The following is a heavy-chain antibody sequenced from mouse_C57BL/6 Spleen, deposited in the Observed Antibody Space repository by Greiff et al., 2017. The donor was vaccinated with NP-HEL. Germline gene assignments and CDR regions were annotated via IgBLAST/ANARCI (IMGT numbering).Heavy chain of an antibody. CDR3: ARYREFITTVVATDYYAMDY. V-gene: IGHV1-55*01. D-gene: IGHD1-1*01. CDR2: IYPGSGST. CDR1: GYTFTSYW. Sequence: QVQLKQPGAELVKPGASVKMSCKASGYTFTSYWITWVKQRPGQGLEWIGDIYPGSGSTNYNEKFKSKATLTVDTSSSTAYMQLSSLTSEDSAVYYCARYREFITTVVATDYYAMDYWGQGTSVTVSS. J-gene: IGHJ4*01.